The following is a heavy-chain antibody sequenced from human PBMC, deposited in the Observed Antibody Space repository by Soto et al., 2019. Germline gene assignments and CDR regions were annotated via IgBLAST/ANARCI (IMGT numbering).Heavy chain of an antibody. CDR1: GGSLSSYY. CDR3: ARDRMLNY. V-gene: IGHV4-59*08. J-gene: IGHJ4*02. D-gene: IGHD3-10*02. CDR2: IYYSGST. Sequence: QVQLQESGPGLVKPSETLSLTCTVSGGSLSSYYWSWIRQPPGKGLEWIGYIYYSGSTNYNRSLKSRVTISLDTSNNQFSLKLTSVTAADTAIYYCARDRMLNYWGQGTLVTVSS.